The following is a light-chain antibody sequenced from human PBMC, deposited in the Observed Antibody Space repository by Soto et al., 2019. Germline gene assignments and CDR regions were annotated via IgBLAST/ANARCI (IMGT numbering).Light chain of an antibody. Sequence: EIVLTQSPGTLSLSPGKRATLSSRASQSVSSSYLAWYQQKPRQATSLIIYGASSRANGIPDRFSGSGSGTDFTLTISRLEPEDFALYYCQQYGSSPPWTFGQGTKVDIK. V-gene: IGKV3-20*01. J-gene: IGKJ1*01. CDR2: GAS. CDR1: QSVSSSY. CDR3: QQYGSSPPWT.